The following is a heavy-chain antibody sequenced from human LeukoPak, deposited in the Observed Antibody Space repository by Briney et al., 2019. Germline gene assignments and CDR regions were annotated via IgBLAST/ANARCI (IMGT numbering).Heavy chain of an antibody. CDR1: GGSISSGGYY. V-gene: IGHV4-31*03. D-gene: IGHD2-8*01. J-gene: IGHJ6*02. CDR2: IYYSGST. Sequence: PSETLSLTCTVSGGSISSGGYYWSWIRQHPGKGLEWIGYIYYSGSTYYNPSLKSRVTISVDTSKNQFSLKLSSVTAADTAVYYCARYRAVYVAGMDVWGQGTTVTVSS. CDR3: ARYRAVYVAGMDV.